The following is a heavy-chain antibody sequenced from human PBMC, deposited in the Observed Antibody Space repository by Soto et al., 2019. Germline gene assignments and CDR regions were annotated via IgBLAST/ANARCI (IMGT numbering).Heavy chain of an antibody. D-gene: IGHD3-22*01. J-gene: IGHJ4*02. CDR1: GGSVSSGGYF. Sequence: PSETLSLTCTVSGGSVSSGGYFWTWIRQPPGEGLEWIGYIDYSGSTNYNPALKSRVTISIDTSKNQISLKLSSLTAADTAVYYCGRTPYDNRGFGYFDYWGRGTLVTVSS. CDR3: GRTPYDNRGFGYFDY. V-gene: IGHV4-61*08. CDR2: IDYSGST.